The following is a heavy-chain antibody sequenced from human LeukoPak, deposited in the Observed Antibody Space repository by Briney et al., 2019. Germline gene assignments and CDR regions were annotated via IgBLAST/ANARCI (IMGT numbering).Heavy chain of an antibody. D-gene: IGHD6-19*01. J-gene: IGHJ4*02. CDR2: IYHSGST. CDR3: ARDPRIEVTGTTLDY. CDR1: DYSISSGYY. Sequence: PSETLSLTCSVSDYSISSGYYWAWIRQPPGMGPQWIGSIYHSGSTYYHPSLKSRVTMSVDMSKNQFSPKMTSVTAADTAVYYCARDPRIEVTGTTLDYWGQGTLVTVSS. V-gene: IGHV4-38-2*02.